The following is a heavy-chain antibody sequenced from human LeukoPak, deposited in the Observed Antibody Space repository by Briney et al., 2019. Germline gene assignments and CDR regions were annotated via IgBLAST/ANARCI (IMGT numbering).Heavy chain of an antibody. CDR3: ARGRYYDTSAYNYFDP. CDR2: ISGSGGSI. CDR1: GFSFSTYS. V-gene: IGHV3-48*01. D-gene: IGHD3-22*01. J-gene: IGHJ5*02. Sequence: GGSLRLSCAASGFSFSTYSMNWIRQAPGKGLEWISYISGSGGSIFIADSVRGRFTISRDNGNNSLFLQMNTLRAEDTAVYYCARGRYYDTSAYNYFDPWGQGTLVTVSS.